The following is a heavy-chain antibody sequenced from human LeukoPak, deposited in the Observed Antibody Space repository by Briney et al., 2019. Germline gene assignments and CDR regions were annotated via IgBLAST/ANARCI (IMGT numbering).Heavy chain of an antibody. V-gene: IGHV1-2*06. CDR2: INPNNGAT. CDR1: GYTFTGYY. D-gene: IGHD1-26*01. Sequence: ASVKVSCKASGYTFTGYYMHWVRQAPGQGLEWMGRINPNNGATNYAQKLQGRVTITGDTSISTAYMELSSLRSDDTAVYYCTRESGSYHGNDYWGQGTLVTVSS. CDR3: TRESGSYHGNDY. J-gene: IGHJ4*02.